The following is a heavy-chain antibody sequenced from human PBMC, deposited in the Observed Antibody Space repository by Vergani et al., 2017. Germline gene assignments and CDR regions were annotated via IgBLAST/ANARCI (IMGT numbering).Heavy chain of an antibody. V-gene: IGHV1-69*02. CDR3: ASGVGELSSIEY. J-gene: IGHJ4*02. D-gene: IGHD3-16*02. CDR2: LIPILGIA. CDR1: GGTFSSYT. Sequence: QVQLVQSGAEVKKPGSSVKVSCKASGGTFSSYTISWVRQAPGQGLEWMGRLIPILGIANYAQKFQGRVTITADNSTSTAYMELSSLRSEDTAGDYGASGVGELSSIEYWGQGTLVTVSS.